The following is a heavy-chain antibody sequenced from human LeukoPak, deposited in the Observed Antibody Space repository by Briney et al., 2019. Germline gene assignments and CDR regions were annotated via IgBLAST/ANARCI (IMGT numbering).Heavy chain of an antibody. CDR2: ISVYNVKT. J-gene: IGHJ4*02. CDR3: ARGTSSYSDYNTFDY. V-gene: IGHV1-18*01. CDR1: GYSFRSYG. D-gene: IGHD4-11*01. Sequence: GASVKVSCKAFGYSFRSYGITWVRQAPGQGLEWMGWISVYNVKTHYAQNLQGRVSMTTDTSTSTAYMELRSLRSDDTAVYYCARGTSSYSDYNTFDYWGQGTLVSVSS.